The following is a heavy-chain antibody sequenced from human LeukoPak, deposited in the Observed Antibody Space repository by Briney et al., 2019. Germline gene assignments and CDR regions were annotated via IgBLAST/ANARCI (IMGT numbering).Heavy chain of an antibody. D-gene: IGHD6-19*01. CDR3: ARSAYSSGWYWRAFDI. J-gene: IGHJ3*02. V-gene: IGHV3-64*01. CDR1: GFTFSSYA. Sequence: GGSLRLSCAASGFTFSSYAMQWVRQAPGKGLEYVSAISSNGGSTYYANSVKGRFTISRDNSKNTLYLQMGSLRAEDMAVYYCARSAYSSGWYWRAFDIWGQGTMVTVSS. CDR2: ISSNGGST.